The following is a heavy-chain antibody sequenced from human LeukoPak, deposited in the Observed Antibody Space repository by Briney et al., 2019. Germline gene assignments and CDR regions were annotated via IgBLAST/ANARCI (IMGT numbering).Heavy chain of an antibody. V-gene: IGHV3-48*02. CDR3: ARGVALGGLRYFDWFDY. J-gene: IGHJ4*02. CDR1: GFTFSSYS. Sequence: PGGSLRLSCAASGFTFSSYSMNWVRQAPGKGLEWVSYISSSSSTIYYADSVKGRFTISRDNAKNSLYLQMNSLRDEDTAVYYCARGVALGGLRYFDWFDYWGQRTLVTVSS. CDR2: ISSSSSTI. D-gene: IGHD3-9*01.